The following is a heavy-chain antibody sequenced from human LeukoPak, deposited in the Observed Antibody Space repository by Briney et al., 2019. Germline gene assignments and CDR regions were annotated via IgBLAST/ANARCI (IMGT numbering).Heavy chain of an antibody. CDR1: GFTFSSYT. CDR3: VRDWSYAFDL. J-gene: IGHJ3*01. CDR2: IMRTAADVT. V-gene: IGHV3-48*02. Sequence: GGSLGLSCAASGFTFSSYTMNWVRQAPGKGLEWISYIMRTAADVTSYADSVEGRFTISRDDAKNSLYLQMNSLRDDDTAVYYCVRDWSYAFDLWGQGTMVTVSS.